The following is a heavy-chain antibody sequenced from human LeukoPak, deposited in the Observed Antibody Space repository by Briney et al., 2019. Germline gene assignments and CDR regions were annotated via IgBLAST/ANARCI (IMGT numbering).Heavy chain of an antibody. CDR1: GGSISSYY. J-gene: IGHJ5*02. V-gene: IGHV4-59*08. D-gene: IGHD3-10*01. Sequence: SETLSLTCTVSGGSISSYYWSWIRPPPGKGLEWIGYIYYSGSTNYNPSLKSRVTISVDTSKNQFSLKLSSVTAADTAMYYCARNRYYYGSGNYGVPNWFDPWGQETLVTVSS. CDR2: IYYSGST. CDR3: ARNRYYYGSGNYGVPNWFDP.